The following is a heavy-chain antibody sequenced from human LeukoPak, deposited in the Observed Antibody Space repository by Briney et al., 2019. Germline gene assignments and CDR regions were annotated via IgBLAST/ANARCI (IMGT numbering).Heavy chain of an antibody. V-gene: IGHV4-4*07. CDR3: ARASYSSSWSYWYFDL. CDR1: GGSISSYY. D-gene: IGHD6-13*01. Sequence: TSETLSLTCTVSGGSISSYYWSWIRQPAGKGLEWIGRIYTSGSTNYNPSLKSRVTMSVDTSKNQFSLKLSSVTAADTAVYYCARASYSSSWSYWYFDLWGRGTLVTVSS. CDR2: IYTSGST. J-gene: IGHJ2*01.